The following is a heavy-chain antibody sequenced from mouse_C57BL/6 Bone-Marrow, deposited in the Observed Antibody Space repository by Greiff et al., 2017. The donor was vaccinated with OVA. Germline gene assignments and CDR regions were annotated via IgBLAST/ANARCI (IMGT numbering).Heavy chain of an antibody. CDR1: GFTFSSYA. V-gene: IGHV5-4*01. D-gene: IGHD1-1*01. CDR3: ARDRGTTVVARDYYYAMDY. CDR2: ISDGGSYT. J-gene: IGHJ4*01. Sequence: EVKLMESGGGLVKPGGSLKLSCAASGFTFSSYAMSWVRQTPEKRLEWVATISDGGSYTYYPDNVKGRFTISRDNAKNNLYLQMSHLKSEDTAMYYCARDRGTTVVARDYYYAMDYWGQGTSVTVSS.